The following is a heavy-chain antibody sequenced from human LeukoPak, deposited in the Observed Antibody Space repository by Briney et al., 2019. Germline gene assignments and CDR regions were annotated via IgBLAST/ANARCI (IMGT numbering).Heavy chain of an antibody. CDR3: VRGYSFGPYGMDV. J-gene: IGHJ6*02. CDR1: GFPFSSYA. Sequence: GGSLRLSCSASGFPFSSYAMHWVRQAQGKGLEYVSAISDSGGSTYYGDLVKGRFTISRDNSKNTLYLQMSSLRAEDTAVYFCVRGYSFGPYGMDVWGQGTTVTVSS. D-gene: IGHD2-15*01. V-gene: IGHV3-64D*09. CDR2: ISDSGGST.